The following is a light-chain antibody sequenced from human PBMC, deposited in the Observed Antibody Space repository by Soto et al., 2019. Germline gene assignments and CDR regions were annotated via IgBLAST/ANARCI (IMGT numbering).Light chain of an antibody. J-gene: IGKJ1*01. V-gene: IGKV1-39*01. CDR2: GAS. CDR3: QQNFIIPWT. Sequence: DIPMTQSPSSLSASVGDRVTITCRASQSINTYLNWYQQKPGKAPKLLVYGASTLQSGLPSRISGSGSGTDFTLTISGLQSEDFATYHCQQNFIIPWTFGQGTKVEIK. CDR1: QSINTY.